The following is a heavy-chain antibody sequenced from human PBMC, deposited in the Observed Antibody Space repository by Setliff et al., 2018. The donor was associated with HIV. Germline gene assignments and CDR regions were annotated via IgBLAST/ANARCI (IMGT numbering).Heavy chain of an antibody. D-gene: IGHD3-10*01. CDR3: ARDWAEDYYGSGSFQY. CDR1: GYMFSGFH. V-gene: IGHV1-2*06. CDR2: INPNSGGT. Sequence: ASVKVSCKSSGYMFSGFHMHWVRQAAGQGLEWMGRINPNSGGTNYAQKFQGRVTMTRDTSISTAYMELSRLRSDDTAVYYCARDWAEDYYGSGSFQYWGQGTLVTVSS. J-gene: IGHJ1*01.